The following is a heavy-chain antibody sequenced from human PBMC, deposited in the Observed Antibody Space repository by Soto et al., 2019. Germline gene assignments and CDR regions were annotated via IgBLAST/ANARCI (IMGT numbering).Heavy chain of an antibody. CDR2: ISSSSSYI. CDR1: GFTFSTYS. Sequence: PGGSLRLSCAASGFTFSTYSMNWVRQAPGKGLEWVSSISSSSSYIYYADSVKGRFTISRDNAKNSLYLQMNSLRAEDTAVYYCAREVVVVGATYWFDPWGQGTLVTVSS. CDR3: AREVVVVGATYWFDP. V-gene: IGHV3-21*01. J-gene: IGHJ5*02. D-gene: IGHD2-15*01.